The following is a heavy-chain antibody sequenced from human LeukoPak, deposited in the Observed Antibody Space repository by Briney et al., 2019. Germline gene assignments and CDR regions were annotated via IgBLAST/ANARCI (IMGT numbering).Heavy chain of an antibody. D-gene: IGHD3-22*01. CDR2: INPSSGST. V-gene: IGHV1-46*01. CDR3: ARDGEYYDSRGSYFDS. J-gene: IGHJ4*02. CDR1: GYTFTSYY. Sequence: ASVKVSCKASGYTFTSYYMHWVRQAPGQGLEWMGIINPSSGSTSNAQKFQGRVTMTRDTSTSTVYMELSSLRSEDTAVYYCARDGEYYDSRGSYFDSWGQGTLVTVSS.